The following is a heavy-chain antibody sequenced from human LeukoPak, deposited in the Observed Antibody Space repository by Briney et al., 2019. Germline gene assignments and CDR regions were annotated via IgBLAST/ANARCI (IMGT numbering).Heavy chain of an antibody. CDR1: GYTFTNFD. V-gene: IGHV1-8*01. CDR2: MNPVSGNA. CDR3: ATQTPGY. Sequence: ASVKVSCKASGYTFTNFDINWVRQAPGQGLEWMGWMNPVSGNAGSAQKFQGRVTLTRDTSISTAYMELSSLRSEDTAVYYCATQTPGYWGQGTLVTVSS. D-gene: IGHD4-23*01. J-gene: IGHJ4*02.